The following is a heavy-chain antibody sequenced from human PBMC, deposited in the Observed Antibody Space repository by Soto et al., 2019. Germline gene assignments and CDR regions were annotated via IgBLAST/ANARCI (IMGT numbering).Heavy chain of an antibody. CDR3: AKARCSTTNCYVPDY. D-gene: IGHD2-2*01. Sequence: GGSLQLPFLASGFPFSTNTISWVRQAQGKGLEWVSVISGSGGSPSYADSVQGRFSISRDNPKNTLYLQMNSLRGEDTAMYYCAKARCSTTNCYVPDYWGQGTLVTVSS. V-gene: IGHV3-23*01. CDR1: GFPFSTNT. J-gene: IGHJ4*02. CDR2: ISGSGGSP.